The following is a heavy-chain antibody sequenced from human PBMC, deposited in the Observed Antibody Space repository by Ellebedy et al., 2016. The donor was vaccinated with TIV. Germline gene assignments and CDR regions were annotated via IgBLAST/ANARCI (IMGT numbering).Heavy chain of an antibody. CDR2: VFGRDNT. CDR3: VRDRYTTGWYAFDV. CDR1: GFSVMDDY. V-gene: IGHV3-53*01. D-gene: IGHD6-19*01. Sequence: GESLKISCEASGFSVMDDYMSWVRQAPGQGLEWVALVFGRDNTAYGDSVRGRFTVSRDKGTNTVFLQMSGLRAADTAGYYCVRDRYTTGWYAFDVWGLGTMVAVSS. J-gene: IGHJ3*01.